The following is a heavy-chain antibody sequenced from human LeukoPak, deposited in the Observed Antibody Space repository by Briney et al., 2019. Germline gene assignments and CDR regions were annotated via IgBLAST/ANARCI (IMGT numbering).Heavy chain of an antibody. CDR3: ARVFSGGAVAVSYAFDI. J-gene: IGHJ3*02. V-gene: IGHV6-1*01. Sequence: SQTLSLTCAISGDSVSSNSAAWNWIRQSPSRGLEWLGRTYYRSKWYSDYAVSVKSRITINPDTSKNQFSLQLNSVTPEDTAVYYCARVFSGGAVAVSYAFDIWGQGTMVTVSS. CDR2: TYYRSKWYS. D-gene: IGHD6-19*01. CDR1: GDSVSSNSAA.